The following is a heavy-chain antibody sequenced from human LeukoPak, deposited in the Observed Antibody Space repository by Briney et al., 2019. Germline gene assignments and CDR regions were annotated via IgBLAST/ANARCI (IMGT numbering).Heavy chain of an antibody. CDR1: GGSISTNNW. D-gene: IGHD3-22*01. V-gene: IGHV4-4*02. CDR2: IHHSGST. J-gene: IGHJ4*02. Sequence: SETLSLTCAVSGGSISTNNWWTWVRQPPGKGLEWIGEIHHSGSTDYNPSLKSRVTISPDKSKNQFSLTLTSVTAADTAVYYCARGGTYYYDSSGYYPRDFDYWGQGTLVTVSS. CDR3: ARGGTYYYDSSGYYPRDFDY.